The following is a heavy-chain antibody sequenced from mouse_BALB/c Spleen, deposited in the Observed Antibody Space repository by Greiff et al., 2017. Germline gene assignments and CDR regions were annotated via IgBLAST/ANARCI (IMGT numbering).Heavy chain of an antibody. CDR2: ISSGGSYT. CDR3: ARQTAAMDY. D-gene: IGHD1-2*01. V-gene: IGHV5-6*01. J-gene: IGHJ4*01. CDR1: GFTFSSYG. Sequence: EVQGVKSGGDLVKPGGSLKLSCAASGFTFSSYGMSWVRQTPDKRLEWVATISSGGSYTYYPDSVKGRFTISRDNAKNTLYLQMSSLKSEDTAMYYCARQTAAMDYWGQGTSVTVSS.